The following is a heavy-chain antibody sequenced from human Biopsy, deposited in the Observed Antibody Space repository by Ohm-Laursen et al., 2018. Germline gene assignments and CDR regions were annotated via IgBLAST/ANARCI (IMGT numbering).Heavy chain of an antibody. D-gene: IGHD6-19*01. CDR1: GGSLSSYS. CDR2: IYTSGIT. CDR3: ARNTGWYGDLYYFDY. Sequence: PSDTLSLTCTVSGGSLSSYSWSWIRQPAGKGLEWIGQIYTSGITNYNPSLKGRVTMSVDTSKNKFSLRVSSVTAADTAVYFCARNTGWYGDLYYFDYWGQGTLVTVSS. J-gene: IGHJ4*02. V-gene: IGHV4-4*07.